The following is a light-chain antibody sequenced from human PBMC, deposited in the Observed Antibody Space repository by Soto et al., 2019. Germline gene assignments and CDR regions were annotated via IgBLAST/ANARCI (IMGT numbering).Light chain of an antibody. CDR3: QQYGSSPPYT. J-gene: IGKJ2*01. Sequence: EIVLTQSPDTVSLSPGERATLSCRASRSFSSSYLAWYQQKPGQAPRLLIYAASSRATDIPDRFSGSKSGTDFTLTISRLEPEDSAVYYCQQYGSSPPYTFGQGTKLEIK. CDR1: RSFSSSY. CDR2: AAS. V-gene: IGKV3-20*01.